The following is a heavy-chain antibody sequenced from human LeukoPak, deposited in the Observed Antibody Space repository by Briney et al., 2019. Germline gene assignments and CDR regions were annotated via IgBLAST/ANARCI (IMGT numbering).Heavy chain of an antibody. J-gene: IGHJ4*02. D-gene: IGHD3-10*01. Sequence: SETLSLTCNVSGGSISSYYWSWIRQPAGKGLEWIGRIYTSGSTNYNPSLKSRVTMSVDTSKNQFSLKLSSVTAADTAVYYYAREIWGAIGEANFDYWGQGTLVTVSS. CDR1: GGSISSYY. CDR2: IYTSGST. V-gene: IGHV4-4*07. CDR3: AREIWGAIGEANFDY.